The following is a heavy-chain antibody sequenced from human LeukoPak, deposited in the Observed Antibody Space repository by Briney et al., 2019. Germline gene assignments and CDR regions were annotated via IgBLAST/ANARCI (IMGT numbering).Heavy chain of an antibody. CDR1: GDSIGSGDSY. CDR2: IYYSGST. D-gene: IGHD2/OR15-2a*01. Sequence: SQTLSLTCTVSGDSIGSGDSYWNWIRQAPGKGLEWIGYIYYSGSTFYNPSLKSRAALSVDTTNNQFSLKLSSLTAADTAVYYCARDFIGYCKSTTCDPFDYWGQGTLVTVSS. J-gene: IGHJ4*02. CDR3: ARDFIGYCKSTTCDPFDY. V-gene: IGHV4-30-4*08.